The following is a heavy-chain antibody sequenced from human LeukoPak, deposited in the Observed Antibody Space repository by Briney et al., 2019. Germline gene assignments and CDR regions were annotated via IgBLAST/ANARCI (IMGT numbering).Heavy chain of an antibody. V-gene: IGHV3-53*01. J-gene: IGHJ4*02. CDR1: GFDVNDNF. CDR3: VRRHDY. CDR2: IYASGGA. Sequence: PGGSLRLSCVASGFDVNDNFMIWVRQAPGQGLEWISIIYASGGAYHSESVKGRFSAFRDTSKNTIFFQMNNLRADDTAMYYCVRRHDYWGQGTLVTVSS.